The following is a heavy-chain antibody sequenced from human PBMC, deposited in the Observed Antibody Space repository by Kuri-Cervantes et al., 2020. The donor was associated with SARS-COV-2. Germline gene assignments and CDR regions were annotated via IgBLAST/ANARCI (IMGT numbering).Heavy chain of an antibody. V-gene: IGHV4-34*01. J-gene: IGHJ4*02. CDR2: INHGGST. Sequence: GSLRLSCAVYGGSFSDYAWTWIRQTPEKGLEWIGQINHGGSTSYNPSLKSRVTISVDTSKKQSSLKLTSVTVADTAVYYCARGSPGYWGQGTRVTVSS. CDR3: ARGSPGY. CDR1: GGSFSDYA.